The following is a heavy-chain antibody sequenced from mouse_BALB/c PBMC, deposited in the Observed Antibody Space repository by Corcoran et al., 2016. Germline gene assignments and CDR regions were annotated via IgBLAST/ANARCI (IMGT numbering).Heavy chain of an antibody. J-gene: IGHJ2*01. CDR3: ARWTTVVATDY. CDR2: INTYTGEP. V-gene: IGHV9-3-1*01. D-gene: IGHD1-1*01. Sequence: QIQLVQSGPELKKPGETVKISCKASGYTFTNYGMNWVKQAPGKGLKWMGWINTYTGEPTYADDFKGRFAFYLETSASTAYLQINNLKNEDTATYFCARWTTVVATDYWGQGTTLTVSS. CDR1: GYTFTNYG.